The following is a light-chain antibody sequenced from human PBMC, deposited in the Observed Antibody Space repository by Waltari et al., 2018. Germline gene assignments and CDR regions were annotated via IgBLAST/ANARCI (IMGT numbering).Light chain of an antibody. Sequence: SSELTQDPAVSVALGQTVSITCQGDSLSYNSANWYRQKPGQAPLLVMYGKNNRPSGIPDRFSGSYSGDTASLTITGAQAEDEADYYCNSRDSNGNPFVFGPATKVTVL. CDR3: NSRDSNGNPFV. CDR2: GKN. V-gene: IGLV3-19*01. CDR1: SLSYNS. J-gene: IGLJ1*01.